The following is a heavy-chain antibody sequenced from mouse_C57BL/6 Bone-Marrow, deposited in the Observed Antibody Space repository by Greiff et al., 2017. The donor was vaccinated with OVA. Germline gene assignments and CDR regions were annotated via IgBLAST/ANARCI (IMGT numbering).Heavy chain of an antibody. CDR2: IYPGGGYT. Sequence: VKLVESGAELVRPGTSVKMSCKASGYTFTNYWIGWAKQRPGHGLEWIGDIYPGGGYTNYNEKFKGKATLTADKSSSTAYMQFSSLTSEDSAIYYCARYGGWLLLFDYWGQGTTLTVSS. J-gene: IGHJ2*01. CDR1: GYTFTNYW. CDR3: ARYGGWLLLFDY. V-gene: IGHV1-63*01. D-gene: IGHD2-3*01.